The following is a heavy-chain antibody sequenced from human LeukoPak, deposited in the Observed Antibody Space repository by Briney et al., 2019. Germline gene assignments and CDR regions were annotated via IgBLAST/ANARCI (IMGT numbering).Heavy chain of an antibody. Sequence: SETLSLTCTVSGGSISSGSYYWSWIRQPAGKGLEWIGRIYTSGSTNYNPSLKSRVTISVDTSKNQFSLKLSSVTAALTAVYYCARGPYYYYYYMDVWGKGTTVTISS. J-gene: IGHJ6*03. CDR2: IYTSGST. V-gene: IGHV4-61*02. CDR3: ARGPYYYYYYMDV. CDR1: GGSISSGSYY.